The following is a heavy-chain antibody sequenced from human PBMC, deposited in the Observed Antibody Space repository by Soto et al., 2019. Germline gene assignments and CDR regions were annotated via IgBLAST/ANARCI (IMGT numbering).Heavy chain of an antibody. CDR3: ARRYCASDNCPLFYYFVDL. D-gene: IGHD2-21*02. CDR2: IIPVFRSA. CDR1: GGTFNKFA. V-gene: IGHV1-69*13. J-gene: IGHJ6*02. Sequence: VASVKVSCKASGGTFNKFAFSWVRQAPGQGFEWMGGIIPVFRSANYAQRFRGRITITADGYTSTVYLYLNDLRSDDTAVYYCARRYCASDNCPLFYYFVDLWGLGTTVTVSS.